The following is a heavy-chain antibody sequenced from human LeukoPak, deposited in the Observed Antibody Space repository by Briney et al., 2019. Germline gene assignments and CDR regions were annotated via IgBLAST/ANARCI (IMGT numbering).Heavy chain of an antibody. CDR1: GGSISSYY. CDR3: ARDYYDRPLDY. V-gene: IGHV4-59*01. D-gene: IGHD3-10*02. CDR2: IYYSGST. J-gene: IGHJ4*02. Sequence: SETLSLTCTVSGGSISSYYWSWIRQPPGKGLEWIGYIYYSGSTNYNPSLKSRVTISVDTSKNQFSLKLSSVTAADTAVYYCARDYYDRPLDYWGQGTLVTVSS.